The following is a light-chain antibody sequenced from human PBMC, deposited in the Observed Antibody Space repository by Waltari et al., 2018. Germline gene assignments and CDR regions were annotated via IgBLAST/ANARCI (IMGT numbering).Light chain of an antibody. V-gene: IGKV1-12*01. CDR2: SAS. CDR1: QNISTY. CDR3: QQSEDFPLT. Sequence: DIQMTQSPSSVSASIGDRVTITCRASQNISTYFAWYQQKPGEAPNHLIHSASSWQSGVPSRFSGSGSGSDFTLTISSLQPEDFATYYCQQSEDFPLTCGGGTKVDMK. J-gene: IGKJ4*01.